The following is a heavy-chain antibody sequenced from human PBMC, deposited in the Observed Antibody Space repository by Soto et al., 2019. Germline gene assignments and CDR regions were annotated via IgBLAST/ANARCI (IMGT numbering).Heavy chain of an antibody. D-gene: IGHD4-17*01. J-gene: IGHJ5*02. CDR1: GGSISPYS. CDR3: ARLLGGYDDYGGWFAP. Sequence: LSLTCTIPGGSISPYSWTWIRQSPGKGLEWIGYVSHSGRTFYTPSLKSRLTMSLDTSRSQFSLRLKFVSAADTAVYYCARLLGGYDDYGGWFAPWGQGTLVTVSS. CDR2: VSHSGRT. V-gene: IGHV4-59*01.